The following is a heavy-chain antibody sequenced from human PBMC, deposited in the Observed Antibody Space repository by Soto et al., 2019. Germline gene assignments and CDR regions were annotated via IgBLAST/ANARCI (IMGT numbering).Heavy chain of an antibody. V-gene: IGHV1-69*12. CDR2: IIPIFGTA. CDR1: GGTFSSYA. Sequence: QVQLVQSGAEVKKPGSSVKVSCKASGGTFSSYAISWVRQAPGQGLEWMGGIIPIFGTANYAQKFQGRVTMTADESTSTAYMERSSRRSEDTAVYYGARPDSYTGYSSRWPSNYGVDYYYGMDVWGQGTTVTVSS. D-gene: IGHD6-13*01. J-gene: IGHJ6*02. CDR3: ARPDSYTGYSSRWPSNYGVDYYYGMDV.